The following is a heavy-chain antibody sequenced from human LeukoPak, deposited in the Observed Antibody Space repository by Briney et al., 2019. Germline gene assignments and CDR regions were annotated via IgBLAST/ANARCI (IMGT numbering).Heavy chain of an antibody. CDR1: GGSISSGGYY. Sequence: SQTLSLTCTVSGGSISSGGYYWSWIRQHPGKGLEWIGYIYYSGSTYYNPSLKSRVTISVDTSKNQFSLKLSSVTAADTAVYYCARDLITIHAFDIWGQGTMVTVSS. CDR2: IYYSGST. V-gene: IGHV4-31*03. CDR3: ARDLITIHAFDI. J-gene: IGHJ3*02. D-gene: IGHD3-3*01.